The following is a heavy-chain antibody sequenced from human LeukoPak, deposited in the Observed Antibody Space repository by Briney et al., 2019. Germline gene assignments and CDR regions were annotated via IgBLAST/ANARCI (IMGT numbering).Heavy chain of an antibody. CDR3: ARDVPFGGV. Sequence: PGGSLRLSCAASGFTFSSYWMSWVRQAPGKGLEWVANIKQDGGEKNYVASVKGRFTISRDNAKNSLYLQMNSLGAEDTAVYYCARDVPFGGVWGQGTTVTVSS. V-gene: IGHV3-7*03. CDR2: IKQDGGEK. J-gene: IGHJ6*02. CDR1: GFTFSSYW. D-gene: IGHD3-10*01.